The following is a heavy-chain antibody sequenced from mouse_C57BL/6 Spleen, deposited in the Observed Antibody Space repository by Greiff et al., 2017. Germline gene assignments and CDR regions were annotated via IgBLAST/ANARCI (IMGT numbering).Heavy chain of an antibody. V-gene: IGHV1-76*01. J-gene: IGHJ3*01. Sequence: VQLQQSGAELVRPGASVKLSCKASGYTFNDDYINWVKQRPGQGLEWIARIYPGSGNTDYNEKFKGKATLTAEKSSSTAYMQLSSLTSEDSAVYFCASSNLGPMFAYWGQGTLVTVSA. CDR1: GYTFNDDY. CDR3: ASSNLGPMFAY. CDR2: IYPGSGNT.